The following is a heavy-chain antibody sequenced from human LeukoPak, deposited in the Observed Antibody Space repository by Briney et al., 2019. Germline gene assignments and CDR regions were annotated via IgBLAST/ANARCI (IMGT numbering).Heavy chain of an antibody. CDR2: IYSGTI. J-gene: IGHJ4*02. CDR1: GFTVSNS. CDR3: ARRAGAYSHPYDY. Sequence: GGSLRLSCTVSGFTVSNSMSWVRQAPGKGLEWVSFIYSGTIHYSDSVKGRFTISRDNSKNTLYLQMNSLRAEDTAVYYCARRAGAYSHPYDYWGQGTLVTVSS. V-gene: IGHV3-53*01. D-gene: IGHD4/OR15-4a*01.